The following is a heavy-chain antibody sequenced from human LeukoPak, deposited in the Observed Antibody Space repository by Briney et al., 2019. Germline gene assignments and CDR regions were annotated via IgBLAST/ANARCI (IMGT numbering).Heavy chain of an antibody. J-gene: IGHJ3*02. Sequence: ASVKVSCKASGYSFTTYGISWVRQAPGQGLEWMGWISGHNGNTNYAQKLQGRVTMTTDTSTNTAYMELRSLRSDDTAVYYCARDSWATVTSDAFDIWGQGTRVTVSS. CDR1: GYSFTTYG. D-gene: IGHD4-17*01. CDR2: ISGHNGNT. CDR3: ARDSWATVTSDAFDI. V-gene: IGHV1-18*01.